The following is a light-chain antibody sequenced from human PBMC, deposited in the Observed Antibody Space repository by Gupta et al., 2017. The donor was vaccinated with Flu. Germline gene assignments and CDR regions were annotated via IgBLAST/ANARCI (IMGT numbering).Light chain of an antibody. Sequence: QSALTQPRPVSGSPGQPVAISCTGTTSDVGNYNYVSWYQQLPDRAPKLMIYDVTKRPSGVPDRFSGSKSGNTASLTISGLQAEDESDYYCCSYAGGSWVFGGGTKLTVL. J-gene: IGLJ3*02. CDR2: DVT. V-gene: IGLV2-11*01. CDR3: CSYAGGSWV. CDR1: TSDVGNYNY.